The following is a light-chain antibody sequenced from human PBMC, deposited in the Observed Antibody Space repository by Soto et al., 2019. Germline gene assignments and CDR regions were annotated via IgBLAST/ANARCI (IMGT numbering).Light chain of an antibody. V-gene: IGKV1-5*03. Sequence: DIQMTQSPSTLSASVGDRVTITCRASQSISSWLAWYQQKPGKAPKLLIYKASTLESGVPSRFSGSGSGTEFTLTISSLQPDDVANYYCQQSFTFGPVTKVDIK. CDR3: QQSFT. CDR2: KAS. CDR1: QSISSW. J-gene: IGKJ3*01.